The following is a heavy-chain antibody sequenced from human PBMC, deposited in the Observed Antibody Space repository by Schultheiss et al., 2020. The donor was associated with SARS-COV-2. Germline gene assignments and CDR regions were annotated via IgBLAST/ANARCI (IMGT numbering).Heavy chain of an antibody. CDR2: ISGSGVST. J-gene: IGHJ4*02. D-gene: IGHD5-18*01. CDR3: AKVDTARDY. Sequence: GGSLRLSCAASGFTFSSYAMSWVRQAPGKGLEWVSAISGSGVSTFFADPVKGRFTISRDNSKNTLYLQMNSLRAEDTAVYYCAKVDTARDYWGQGTLVTVSS. V-gene: IGHV3-23*01. CDR1: GFTFSSYA.